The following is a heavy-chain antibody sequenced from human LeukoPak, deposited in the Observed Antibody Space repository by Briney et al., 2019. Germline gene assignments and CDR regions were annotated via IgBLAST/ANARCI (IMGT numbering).Heavy chain of an antibody. J-gene: IGHJ6*02. V-gene: IGHV3-48*04. Sequence: PGGSLRLSCAASAFTFSSYSMIWVRQAPGKELEWVSYISSSSSTIYYADSVKGRFTISRDNAKNTLYLQMNSLRAEDTAVYYCARDTPGIAAAGRIGDYGMDVWGQWTTVTVSS. CDR3: ARDTPGIAAAGRIGDYGMDV. CDR2: ISSSSSTI. CDR1: AFTFSSYS. D-gene: IGHD6-13*01.